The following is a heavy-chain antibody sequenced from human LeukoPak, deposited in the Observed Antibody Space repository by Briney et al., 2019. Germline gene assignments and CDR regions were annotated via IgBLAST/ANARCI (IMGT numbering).Heavy chain of an antibody. Sequence: SETLSLTCTVSGGSISSYYWSWIRQPPGKGLEWIGYIYYSGSTNYNPSLKSRVTISVDPYKNQFSLKLSSVTAADTAVYYCARDIGYSSGSFWFDPWGQGTLVTVSS. J-gene: IGHJ5*02. CDR3: ARDIGYSSGSFWFDP. CDR2: IYYSGST. CDR1: GGSISSYY. V-gene: IGHV4-59*01. D-gene: IGHD6-19*01.